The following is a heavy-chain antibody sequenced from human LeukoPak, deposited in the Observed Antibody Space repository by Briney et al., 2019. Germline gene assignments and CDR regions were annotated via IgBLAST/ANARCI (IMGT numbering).Heavy chain of an antibody. CDR3: ARERTHALLWFGELYNWFDP. CDR1: GGSISSSSYY. CDR2: IYYSGST. J-gene: IGHJ5*02. V-gene: IGHV4-39*07. Sequence: SETLSLTCTVSGGSISSSSYYWGWIRQPPGKGLEWIGSIYYSGSTYYNPSLKSRVTISVDTSKNQFSLKLSSVTAADTAVYYCARERTHALLWFGELYNWFDPWGQGTLVTVSS. D-gene: IGHD3-10*01.